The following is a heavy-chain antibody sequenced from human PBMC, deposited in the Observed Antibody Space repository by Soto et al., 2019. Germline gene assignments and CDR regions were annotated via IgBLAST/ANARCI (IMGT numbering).Heavy chain of an antibody. J-gene: IGHJ6*02. CDR2: ISAYNGNT. Sequence: QVQLVQSGAEVKKPGASVKVSCKASGYTFTSYGISWVRQAPGQGLEWMGWISAYNGNTNYAQKLQGRVTMTTDTSTSTADMGLRSLRSDDTAVYYCARDGGAPPYYYGMDVWGQGTTVTVSS. CDR1: GYTFTSYG. CDR3: ARDGGAPPYYYGMDV. V-gene: IGHV1-18*01. D-gene: IGHD3-16*01.